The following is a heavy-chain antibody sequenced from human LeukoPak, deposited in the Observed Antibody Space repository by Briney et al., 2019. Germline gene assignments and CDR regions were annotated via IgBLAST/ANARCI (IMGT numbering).Heavy chain of an antibody. V-gene: IGHV4-59*08. Sequence: SETLSLTCTVSGGSISSYYWSWIRQPPGKGLEWLGYIYYSGSTNYNPSLKSRVTISVDTSKNQFSLKLSSVTAADTAVYYCARRGDGYNWGEDYFDYWGQGTLVTVSS. CDR3: ARRGDGYNWGEDYFDY. D-gene: IGHD5-24*01. CDR1: GGSISSYY. CDR2: IYYSGST. J-gene: IGHJ4*02.